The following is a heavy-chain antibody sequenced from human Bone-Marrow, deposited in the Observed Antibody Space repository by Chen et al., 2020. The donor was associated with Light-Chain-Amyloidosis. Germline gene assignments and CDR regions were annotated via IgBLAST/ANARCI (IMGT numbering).Heavy chain of an antibody. V-gene: IGHV4-61*08. CDR1: GGSVNSGDDY. J-gene: IGHJ6*02. CDR3: VGQGYYSYSMDV. CDR2: IYYSGIA. Sequence: QVQLQESAPGLVKPSETLSLTCTVPGGSVNSGDDYWTWIRQPPGKGLEWIGYIYYSGIANYNASLKSRVTISLNTSKNQFSLRLNSVTAADTAVYYCVGQGYYSYSMDVWGQGTTVIVSS.